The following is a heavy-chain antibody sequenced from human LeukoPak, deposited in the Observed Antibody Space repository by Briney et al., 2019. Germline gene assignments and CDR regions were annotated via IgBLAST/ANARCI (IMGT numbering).Heavy chain of an antibody. V-gene: IGHV1-46*01. CDR1: GYTFTSYY. CDR2: INPSGGST. D-gene: IGHD3-10*01. Sequence: GASVTVSCKASGYTFTSYYMHWVRQAPGQGLEWMGIINPSGGSTSYAQKFQGRVTMTRDTSTSTVYMELSSLRSEDTAVYYCARDSSLSTGSYWDWFDPWGQGTLVTVSS. CDR3: ARDSSLSTGSYWDWFDP. J-gene: IGHJ5*02.